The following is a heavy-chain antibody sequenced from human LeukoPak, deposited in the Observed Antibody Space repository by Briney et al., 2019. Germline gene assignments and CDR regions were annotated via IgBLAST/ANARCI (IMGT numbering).Heavy chain of an antibody. Sequence: GGSLRLSCVGSGFTFSNFCMVWVRQAPGKGLEWVSAISGSGGSTYYADSVKGRFTISRDNSKNTLYLQMNSLRAEDTAVYYCAKEIQYSSLHYPIDYWGQGTLVTVSS. V-gene: IGHV3-23*01. CDR2: ISGSGGST. CDR3: AKEIQYSSLHYPIDY. D-gene: IGHD6-6*01. J-gene: IGHJ4*02. CDR1: GFTFSNFC.